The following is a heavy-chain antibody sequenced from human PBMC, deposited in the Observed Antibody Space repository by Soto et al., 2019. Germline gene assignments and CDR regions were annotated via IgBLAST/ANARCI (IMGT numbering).Heavy chain of an antibody. V-gene: IGHV4-30-4*01. J-gene: IGHJ5*02. CDR3: ARVNIVVVVAATRRWFDP. Sequence: PSETLSLTCTVSGGSISSGDYYWSWIRQPPGKGLEWIGYIYYSGSTYYNPSLKSRVTISVDTSKNQFSLKLSSVTAADTAVYYCARVNIVVVVAATRRWFDPWGQGTLVTVSS. CDR2: IYYSGST. CDR1: GGSISSGDYY. D-gene: IGHD2-15*01.